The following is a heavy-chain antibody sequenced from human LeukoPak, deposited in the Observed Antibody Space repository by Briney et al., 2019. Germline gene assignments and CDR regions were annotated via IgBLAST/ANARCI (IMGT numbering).Heavy chain of an antibody. D-gene: IGHD4-23*01. CDR3: ATVPYLYGGNSGKYFQH. J-gene: IGHJ1*01. CDR1: GYTLTELS. Sequence: ASVKVSCKVSGYTLTELSMHWVRQAPGKGLEWIGGIDPEDGETIYAQKFQGRVTMTEDTSTDTAYMELSSLRSEDTAVYYCATVPYLYGGNSGKYFQHWGQGTLVTVSS. CDR2: IDPEDGET. V-gene: IGHV1-24*01.